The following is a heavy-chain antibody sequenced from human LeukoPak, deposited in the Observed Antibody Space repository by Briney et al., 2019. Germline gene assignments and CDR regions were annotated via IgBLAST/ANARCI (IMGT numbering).Heavy chain of an antibody. V-gene: IGHV3-23*01. CDR2: IVGNGYDT. CDR3: AKDLLQGDGRWDIDS. D-gene: IGHD5-24*01. Sequence: PGGALRLSCVASGFRFNIYATSWVRQTPRKGLESVSGIVGNGYDTYYADSVKGRSTISRDNSNNTVYLQMNSLRVEDTAIYCAKDLLQGDGRWDIDSWGQGTLVTVSS. CDR1: GFRFNIYA. J-gene: IGHJ4*02.